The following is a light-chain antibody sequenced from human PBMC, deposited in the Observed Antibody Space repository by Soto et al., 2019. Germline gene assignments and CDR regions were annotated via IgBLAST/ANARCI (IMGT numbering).Light chain of an antibody. CDR2: AVS. V-gene: IGKV3-15*01. Sequence: EIVMTQSPATLSVSQGERATLSCRASQSVSSNLAWFQQKPGHTPRLLLYAVSTRASGVPGRFSGSGYGTEFTLTISSLQSEDSAVYYCQQHNHWPSFGQGTLLEIK. CDR1: QSVSSN. J-gene: IGKJ2*01. CDR3: QQHNHWPS.